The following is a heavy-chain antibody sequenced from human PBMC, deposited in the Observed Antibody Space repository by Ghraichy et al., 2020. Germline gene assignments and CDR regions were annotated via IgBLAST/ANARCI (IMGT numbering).Heavy chain of an antibody. D-gene: IGHD6-19*01. CDR3: ARVGEDSSGWYYYYYGMDV. V-gene: IGHV1-69*13. J-gene: IGHJ6*02. Sequence: SVKVSCKASGGTFSSYAISWVRQAPGQGLEWMGGIIPIFGTANYAQKFQGRVTITADESTSTAYMELSSLRSEDTAVYYCARVGEDSSGWYYYYYGMDVWGQGTTVTVSS. CDR1: GGTFSSYA. CDR2: IIPIFGTA.